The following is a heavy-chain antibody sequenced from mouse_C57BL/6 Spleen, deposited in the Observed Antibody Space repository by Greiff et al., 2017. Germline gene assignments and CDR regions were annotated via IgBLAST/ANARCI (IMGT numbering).Heavy chain of an antibody. CDR2: IRSKSNNYAT. CDR1: GFSFNTYA. J-gene: IGHJ3*01. D-gene: IGHD1-1*01. V-gene: IGHV10-1*01. Sequence: EVQLVESGGGLVQPKGSLKLSCAASGFSFNTYAMNWVRQAPGKGLEWVARIRSKSNNYATYYADSVKDRFTISRDDSESMLYLQMNNLETEDTAMYYCVAYYYGSGFAYWGQGTLVTVSA. CDR3: VAYYYGSGFAY.